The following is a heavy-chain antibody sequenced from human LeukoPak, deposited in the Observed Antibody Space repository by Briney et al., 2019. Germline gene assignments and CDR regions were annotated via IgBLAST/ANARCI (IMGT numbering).Heavy chain of an antibody. CDR3: ARMTAAAGNNWFDP. CDR2: IYTSGST. CDR1: GGSINSYY. D-gene: IGHD6-13*01. V-gene: IGHV4-4*07. Sequence: PSETLSLTCTVSGGSINSYYWSWIRQPAGKGLEWIGRIYTSGSTNYNPSLKSRVTMSVDTSKNQFSLKLSSVTAADTAVYYCARMTAAAGNNWFDPWGQGTLVTVSS. J-gene: IGHJ5*02.